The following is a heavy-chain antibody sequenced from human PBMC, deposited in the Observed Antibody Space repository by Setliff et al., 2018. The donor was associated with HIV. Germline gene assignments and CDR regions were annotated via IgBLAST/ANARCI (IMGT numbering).Heavy chain of an antibody. D-gene: IGHD6-13*01. CDR1: GGSFSGYY. V-gene: IGHV4-34*01. CDR3: ARLTLYSSSWYGTRDYFDY. Sequence: SETLSLTCAVYGGSFSGYYWTWIRQPPGKGLEWIGEITHSGSTNYNPSLETRVTISVDTSKNQFSLKLSSVTVADTAVYYCARLTLYSSSWYGTRDYFDYWGQGTLVTVSS. J-gene: IGHJ4*02. CDR2: ITHSGST.